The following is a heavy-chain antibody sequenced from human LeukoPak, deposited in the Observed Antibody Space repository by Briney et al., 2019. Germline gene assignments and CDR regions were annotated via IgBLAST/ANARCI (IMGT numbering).Heavy chain of an antibody. CDR2: INHSGST. CDR3: ARENSGSYREFDY. Sequence: SETLSLTCAVYGGSFSGYYWSWIRQPPGKGLEWIGEINHSGSTNYNPSLKSRITISVDTSKNQFSLKLSSVTAADTAVFYCARENSGSYREFDYWGQGTLVTVSS. J-gene: IGHJ4*02. V-gene: IGHV4-34*01. CDR1: GGSFSGYY. D-gene: IGHD1-26*01.